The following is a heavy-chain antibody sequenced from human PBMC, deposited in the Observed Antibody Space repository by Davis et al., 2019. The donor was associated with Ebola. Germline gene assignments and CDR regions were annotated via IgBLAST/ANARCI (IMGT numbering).Heavy chain of an antibody. D-gene: IGHD3-3*01. CDR1: GFTFSRYW. Sequence: GGSLRLSCAASGFTFSRYWMTWVRQAPGKGLEWVAIISYDGSNKYYADSVKGRFTISRDNSKNTLYLQMNSLRAEDTAVYYGAREERFWEWLEGNYYYGMDVWGQGTTVTVSS. CDR2: ISYDGSNK. V-gene: IGHV3-30-3*01. J-gene: IGHJ6*02. CDR3: AREERFWEWLEGNYYYGMDV.